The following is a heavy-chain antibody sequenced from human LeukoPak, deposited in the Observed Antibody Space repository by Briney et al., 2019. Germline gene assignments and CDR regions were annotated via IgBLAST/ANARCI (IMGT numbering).Heavy chain of an antibody. CDR3: ATDQYSSGWSFDY. V-gene: IGHV3-30*03. Sequence: GGPLRLSCAASGFTFSSYGMHWVRQAPGKGLEWVAVMQYHGSNKYYADSVKGRFTISRDHSKNTLYLQMNSLSAEDTAVYYCATDQYSSGWSFDYWGQGTLSPPPQ. CDR2: MQYHGSNK. D-gene: IGHD6-19*01. J-gene: IGHJ4*02. CDR1: GFTFSSYG.